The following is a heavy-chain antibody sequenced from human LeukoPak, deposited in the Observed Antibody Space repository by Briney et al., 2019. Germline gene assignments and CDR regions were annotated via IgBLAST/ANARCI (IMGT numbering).Heavy chain of an antibody. CDR1: GYSFTSHW. J-gene: IGHJ4*02. CDR2: IYPGDSDT. D-gene: IGHD6-13*01. CDR3: ARRAGYSSSWYYFDY. Sequence: GESLKISFKGSGYSFTSHWIAWVRQMPGKGLEWMGIIYPGDSDTRYSPSFQGQVTISADKSISTAYVQWSSLKASDTAMYYCARRAGYSSSWYYFDYWGQGTLVTVSS. V-gene: IGHV5-51*01.